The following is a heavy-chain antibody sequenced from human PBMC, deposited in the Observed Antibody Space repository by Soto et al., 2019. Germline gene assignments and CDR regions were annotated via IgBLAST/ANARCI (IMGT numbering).Heavy chain of an antibody. CDR3: ARDLGGYSYGPYYFAY. J-gene: IGHJ4*02. Sequence: EVQLVESGGGLVQPGGSLRLSCAASGFTFSSYSMNWVRQAPGKGLEWVSYISSSSSTIYYADSVKGRFNISRDNAKNSLYLQMNSLRDEDTAVYSCARDLGGYSYGPYYFAYWGQGTLVTVSS. D-gene: IGHD5-18*01. CDR2: ISSSSSTI. CDR1: GFTFSSYS. V-gene: IGHV3-48*02.